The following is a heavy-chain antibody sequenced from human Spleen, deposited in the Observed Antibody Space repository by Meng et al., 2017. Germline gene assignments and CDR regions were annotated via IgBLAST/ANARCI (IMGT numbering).Heavy chain of an antibody. CDR1: GGSVNSGSYS. V-gene: IGHV4-61*01. CDR3: ARGQYY. Sequence: QVPLREAGPGLVRPSETLALTCTVSGGSVNSGSYSWSWIRQPPGKGLEWIGNIYYSGSTNYNPSLKSRVTMSIDASKNQFSLMLSSVTAADTAVYYCARGQYYWGQGTLVTVSS. CDR2: IYYSGST. J-gene: IGHJ4*02.